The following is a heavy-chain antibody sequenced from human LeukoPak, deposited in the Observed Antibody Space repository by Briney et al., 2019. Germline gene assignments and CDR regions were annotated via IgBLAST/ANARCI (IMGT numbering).Heavy chain of an antibody. J-gene: IGHJ3*02. CDR1: TFTFSSYA. CDR3: ARVNWELRDAFDI. Sequence: PGGSLRLSCAASTFTFSSYAMSWVRQAPGKGLEWVSRINSDGSSTSYADSVKGRFTISRDNAKNTLYLQMNSLRAEDTAVYYCARVNWELRDAFDIWGQGTMVTVSS. CDR2: INSDGSST. V-gene: IGHV3-74*01. D-gene: IGHD1-26*01.